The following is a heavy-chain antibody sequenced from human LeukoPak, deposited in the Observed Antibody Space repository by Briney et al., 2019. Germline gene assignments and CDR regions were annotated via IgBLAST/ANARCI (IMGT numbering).Heavy chain of an antibody. CDR2: ISSSSSYI. V-gene: IGHV3-21*01. CDR1: GFTFSSYN. J-gene: IGHJ4*02. CDR3: ARGGKSGYFPDY. D-gene: IGHD2-15*01. Sequence: PGGSLRLSCAASGFTFSSYNMNWVRQAQGKGLEWVSSISSSSSYIYYADSVKGRFTISRDKAKNSLYLQMNSLRAEDTAVYYCARGGKSGYFPDYWGQGTLVTVSS.